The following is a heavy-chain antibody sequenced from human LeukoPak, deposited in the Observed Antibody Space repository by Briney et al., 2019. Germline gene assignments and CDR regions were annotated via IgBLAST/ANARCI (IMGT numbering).Heavy chain of an antibody. D-gene: IGHD5-24*01. V-gene: IGHV3-66*01. Sequence: GGSLRLSWAASEFSASRYYMSWVRQAPGKGLEWVSVFYIDGNTNYTDSVRGRFTISRDNSKNTVYLQMNSLRAEDTALYYCARGDGYNFFDSWGQGTLVTVSS. CDR3: ARGDGYNFFDS. CDR1: EFSASRYY. CDR2: FYIDGNT. J-gene: IGHJ4*02.